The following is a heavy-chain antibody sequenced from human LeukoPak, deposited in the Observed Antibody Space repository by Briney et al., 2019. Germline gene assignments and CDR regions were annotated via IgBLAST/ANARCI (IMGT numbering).Heavy chain of an antibody. J-gene: IGHJ6*03. CDR2: INHSGST. V-gene: IGHV4-34*01. CDR3: ARGIRITMVRGSYYMDV. CDR1: GGSFSGYY. Sequence: KPSENLSLTCAVCGGSFSGYYWSWIRPPPGKGLEWIGEINHSGSTNYNQSLKSRVTISVDTSKNQFSLKLSSVTAADTAVYYCARGIRITMVRGSYYMDVWGKGTTVTVSS. D-gene: IGHD3-10*01.